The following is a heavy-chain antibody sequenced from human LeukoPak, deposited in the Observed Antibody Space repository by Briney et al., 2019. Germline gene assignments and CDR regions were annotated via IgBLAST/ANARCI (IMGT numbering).Heavy chain of an antibody. J-gene: IGHJ4*02. D-gene: IGHD5-12*01. CDR3: AKDRGGYTYYPFLSYFFDS. CDR2: ISYDGKDR. CDR1: GFTFSAFG. V-gene: IGHV3-30*18. Sequence: PGKSLRLSCAASGFTFSAFGIHWVRQAPGKGLEWVTGISYDGKDRNYAESVKGRFTISRDDSKSTVYLQMSSLTTEDTAVYYCAKDRGGYTYYPFLSYFFDSWGQGTLVTVSS.